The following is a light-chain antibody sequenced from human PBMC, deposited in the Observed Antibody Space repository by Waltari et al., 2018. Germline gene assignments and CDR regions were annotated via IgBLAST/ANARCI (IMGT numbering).Light chain of an antibody. CDR1: TSDDGDHNY. CDR2: DGN. Sequence: QSGLTQPRSVSGSPGQSVPISCTGITSDDGDHNYVSWYQQHPGKPPKLMIYDGNKRPSGVPDRFSGSKSANTASLTISGLQAEDEADYSCCSYAGSYVIFGEGTKLTVL. CDR3: CSYAGSYVI. V-gene: IGLV2-11*01. J-gene: IGLJ2*01.